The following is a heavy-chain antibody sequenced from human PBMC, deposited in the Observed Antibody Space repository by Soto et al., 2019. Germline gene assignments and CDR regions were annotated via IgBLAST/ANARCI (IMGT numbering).Heavy chain of an antibody. V-gene: IGHV4-61*08. Sequence: SETLSLTCTVSGGSVSSGGYYWSWIRQPPGKGLEWIGYIYYSGSTNYNPSLKSRVTISVDTSKNQFSLKLSSVTAADTAVYYCARDWRYSSGWYSYWGQGTLVTVSS. CDR3: ARDWRYSSGWYSY. CDR1: GGSVSSGGYY. D-gene: IGHD6-19*01. CDR2: IYYSGST. J-gene: IGHJ4*02.